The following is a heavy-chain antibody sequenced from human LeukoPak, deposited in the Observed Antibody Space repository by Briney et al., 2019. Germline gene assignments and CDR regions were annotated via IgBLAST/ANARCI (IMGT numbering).Heavy chain of an antibody. CDR3: AKTLGYCSGGSCYDYYGMDV. J-gene: IGHJ6*04. D-gene: IGHD2-15*01. V-gene: IGHV3-23*01. CDR1: GFTFSSYA. CDR2: ISGSGGST. Sequence: GGSLRVYCAASGFTFSSYAMSWVRQAPGKGLEWVSAISGSGGSTYYADSVKGRFTISRDNSKNTLYLQMNSLRAEDTAVYYCAKTLGYCSGGSCYDYYGMDVWGKGTTVTVSS.